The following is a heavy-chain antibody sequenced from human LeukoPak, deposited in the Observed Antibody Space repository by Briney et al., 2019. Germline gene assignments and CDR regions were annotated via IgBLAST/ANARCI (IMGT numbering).Heavy chain of an antibody. CDR3: AREVGWFHS. CDR2: ISDNSGSI. V-gene: IGHV3-23*01. J-gene: IGHJ5*01. CDR1: GFTFSNFA. D-gene: IGHD1-26*01. Sequence: SGGSLRLSCAASGFTFSNFAMSWVRQAPGKGLEWVSVISDNSGSIYYADSVKGRFTISRDNSKNTLYLQMNSLRAEDTAIYYCAREVGWFHSWGQGTLVTVSS.